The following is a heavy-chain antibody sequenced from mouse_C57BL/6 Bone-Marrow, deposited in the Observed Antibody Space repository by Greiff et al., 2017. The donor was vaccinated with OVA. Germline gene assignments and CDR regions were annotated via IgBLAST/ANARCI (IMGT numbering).Heavy chain of an antibody. V-gene: IGHV1-61*01. D-gene: IGHD2-3*01. Sequence: QVQLQQPGAELVRPGSSVKLSCKASGYTFTSYWMDWVKQRPGQGLEWIGNIYPSDSETHYNQKFKGKATLTADKSSSTAYMQLSSLTSEDSAVYYGAREGGYDGYYGLADWGQGTLVTVSA. CDR1: GYTFTSYW. CDR3: AREGGYDGYYGLAD. CDR2: IYPSDSET. J-gene: IGHJ3*01.